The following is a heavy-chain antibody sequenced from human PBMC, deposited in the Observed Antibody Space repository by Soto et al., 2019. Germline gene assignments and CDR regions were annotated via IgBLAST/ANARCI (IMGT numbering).Heavy chain of an antibody. CDR3: EREEYRQVDH. J-gene: IGHJ5*02. Sequence: QVQLVQSGTEVKKPGASVKVSCKASGYTFTNYGITWLRQAPGQGLEWMGWISTNSGHTDYAQKFRGRVTMTTDRSTTKAYMDLRSLRSDDTAVYYCEREEYRQVDHWGQGTLVTVSS. CDR2: ISTNSGHT. CDR1: GYTFTNYG. D-gene: IGHD3-16*02. V-gene: IGHV1-18*04.